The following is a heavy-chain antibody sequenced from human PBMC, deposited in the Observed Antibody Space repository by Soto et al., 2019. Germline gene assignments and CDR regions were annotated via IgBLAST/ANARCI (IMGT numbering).Heavy chain of an antibody. J-gene: IGHJ5*02. CDR3: AKGDNLGPKTGYAFDP. Sequence: PSQTLSLTCAISGDSVSGNSAAWNWIRQSPSRGLEWLGRTYYRSKWYNDYAVSVKSRITVTPDTSKNQFSLQLNSVTPEDTAVYFCAKGDNLGPKTGYAFDPWGQGIMVTVS. V-gene: IGHV6-1*01. CDR2: TYYRSKWYN. CDR1: GDSVSGNSAA. D-gene: IGHD5-12*01.